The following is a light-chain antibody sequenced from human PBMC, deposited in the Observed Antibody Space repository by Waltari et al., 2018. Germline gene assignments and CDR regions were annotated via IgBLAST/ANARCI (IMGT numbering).Light chain of an antibody. J-gene: IGLJ2*01. Sequence: SYVVTQSPSVSVAPGETARITCGGDNIGSKSVHWYQQRPGQAPVLVISYDSDRPSGIPARCSGSNSGNTATLTISWVEAEDEADYYCLVWHSTIDHQGVFGGGTKLTVL. V-gene: IGLV3-21*04. CDR2: YDS. CDR1: NIGSKS. CDR3: LVWHSTIDHQGV.